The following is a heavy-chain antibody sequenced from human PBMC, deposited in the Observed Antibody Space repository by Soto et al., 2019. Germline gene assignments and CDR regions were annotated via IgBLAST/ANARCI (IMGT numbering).Heavy chain of an antibody. CDR1: AYTFTSYG. D-gene: IGHD3-16*02. CDR2: ITAYNGNT. Sequence: QVQLVQSGAEVKKPGASVKVSCKASAYTFTSYGFSWVRQAPGQGLEGMGWITAYNGNTKYAQKRQGRVTMTTDTPTSTAYMELRSLRSDDTAVYYFAREGPNHRLSWGQGTLVTVSS. V-gene: IGHV1-18*01. CDR3: AREGPNHRLS. J-gene: IGHJ5*02.